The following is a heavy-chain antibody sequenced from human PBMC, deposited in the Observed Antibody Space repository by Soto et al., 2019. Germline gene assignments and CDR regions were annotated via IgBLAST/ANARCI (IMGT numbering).Heavy chain of an antibody. CDR3: ARGEDSGSYYAF. D-gene: IGHD3-10*01. CDR2: ITRGVDRT. J-gene: IGHJ4*02. Sequence: LXLSCASSAFSVSNYPMSWLRQAPVKGLERVSHITRGVDRTYYADSVKGRFTISRDNSKNTMYLQLDSLRVEDTAVYFCARGEDSGSYYAFWGQGTLVTVSS. V-gene: IGHV3-23*01. CDR1: AFSVSNYP.